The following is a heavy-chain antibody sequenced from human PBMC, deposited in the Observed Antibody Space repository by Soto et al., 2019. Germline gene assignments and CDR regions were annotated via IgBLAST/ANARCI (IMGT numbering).Heavy chain of an antibody. CDR3: ARQRSIVVVTAKLNDASDI. CDR2: IYYSGST. V-gene: IGHV4-30-4*01. D-gene: IGHD2-21*02. J-gene: IGHJ3*02. Sequence: QVQLQESGPGLVKPSQTLSLTCTVSGGSISSGDYYWSWIRQPPGKGLEWIGYIYYSGSTYYNPSLKSRAPVSIDTSKNQFSLKRSSVTAAATAVYYCARQRSIVVVTAKLNDASDIWGQGTMVTVSS. CDR1: GGSISSGDYY.